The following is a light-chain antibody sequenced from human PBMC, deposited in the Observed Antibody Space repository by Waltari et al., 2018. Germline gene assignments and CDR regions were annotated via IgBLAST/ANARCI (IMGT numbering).Light chain of an antibody. V-gene: IGKV3-20*01. CDR3: QNHERLPAT. CDR1: QNIGRS. CDR2: GAS. J-gene: IGKJ1*01. Sequence: EGVLTQPPGTLSLSPGQTATLSCRASQNIGRSLVWYQQKSGQAPRLLIYGASTRATGIPDRFSGSGSGTDFSLTISRLEAEDFAVYYCQNHERLPATFGQGTKVEIK.